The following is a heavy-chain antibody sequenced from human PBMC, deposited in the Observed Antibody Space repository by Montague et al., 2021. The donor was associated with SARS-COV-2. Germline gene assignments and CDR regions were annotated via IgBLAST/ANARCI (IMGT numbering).Heavy chain of an antibody. CDR1: GFSLTTPGVS. V-gene: IGHV2-70*01. J-gene: IGHJ4*02. Sequence: PALVKPTQTLTLTCSFSGFSLTTPGVSVGWIRQPPGRALEWLALIEWTXSQYYCRSLGTRLTISPGTSKSQVVLTLTTVDTVDTATYYCARNRLSVFDFWGQGTLVTVSS. CDR3: ARNRLSVFDF. CDR2: IEWTXSQ. D-gene: IGHD2/OR15-2a*01.